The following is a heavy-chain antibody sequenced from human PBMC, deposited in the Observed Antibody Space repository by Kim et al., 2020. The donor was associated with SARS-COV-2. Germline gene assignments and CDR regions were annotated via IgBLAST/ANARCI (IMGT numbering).Heavy chain of an antibody. D-gene: IGHD2-2*01. CDR1: GFTFSSYS. V-gene: IGHV3-21*01. Sequence: GGSLRLSCAASGFTFSSYSMNWVRQAPGKGLEWVSSISSSCSYIYYADSVKGRFTISRDNAKNSLYLQMNSLRAEDTAVYYCARAERLHCSSTSCYSGYSDYWGQGTLVTVSS. CDR3: ARAERLHCSSTSCYSGYSDY. CDR2: ISSSCSYI. J-gene: IGHJ4*02.